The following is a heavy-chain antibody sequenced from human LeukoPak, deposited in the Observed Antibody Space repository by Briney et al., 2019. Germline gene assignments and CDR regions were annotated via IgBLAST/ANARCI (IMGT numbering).Heavy chain of an antibody. J-gene: IGHJ4*02. CDR2: ISSSSSYI. CDR1: GFTFSSYS. CDR3: ARELGPWGVRGVIIEPNDY. Sequence: GGSLRLSCAASGFTFSSYSMNWVRQAPGKGLEWVSSISSSSSYIYYADSVKGRFTTSRDNAKNSLYLQMNSLRAEDTAVYYCARELGPWGVRGVIIEPNDYWGQGTLVTVSP. V-gene: IGHV3-21*01. D-gene: IGHD3-10*01.